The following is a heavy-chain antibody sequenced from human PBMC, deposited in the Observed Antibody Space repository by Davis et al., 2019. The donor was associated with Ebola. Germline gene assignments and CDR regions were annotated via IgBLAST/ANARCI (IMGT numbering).Heavy chain of an antibody. Sequence: GESLKISCAASGFTFSSYAMHWVRQAPGKGLEWVSLMYAVGNTFFADSVKGRFTISRANSKNTIYLQMNSLRAEDTAVYYCARGGSIAVAGIMDYYYYYGMDVWGQGTTVTVSS. CDR1: GFTFSSYA. CDR2: MYAVGNT. CDR3: ARGGSIAVAGIMDYYYYYGMDV. V-gene: IGHV3-53*01. D-gene: IGHD6-19*01. J-gene: IGHJ6*02.